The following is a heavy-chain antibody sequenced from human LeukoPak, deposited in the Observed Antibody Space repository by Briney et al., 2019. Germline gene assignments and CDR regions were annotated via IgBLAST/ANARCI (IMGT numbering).Heavy chain of an antibody. CDR2: IKEDGSEK. CDR1: GFIFSRYW. D-gene: IGHD2-15*01. CDR3: VRDFRSPGDY. Sequence: PGGSLRLSCAASGFIFSRYWMSWVRQAPGKGLEWVANIKEDGSEKSYVDSVKGRFTISRDKAKNSLSLQMSSLRAEDTAVYYCVRDFRSPGDYWGQGTLVTVSS. V-gene: IGHV3-7*01. J-gene: IGHJ4*02.